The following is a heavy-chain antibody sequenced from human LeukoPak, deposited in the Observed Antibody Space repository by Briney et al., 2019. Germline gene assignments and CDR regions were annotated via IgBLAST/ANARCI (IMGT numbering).Heavy chain of an antibody. CDR3: ARDVNPDHYDSSGYNGYLVDY. CDR2: IKQDGSEK. Sequence: GGSLRLSCAASGFTFSRHGMNWVRQAPGKGLEWVANIKQDGSEKYYVDSVKGRFTISRDNAKNSLYLQMNSLRAEDTAVYYCARDVNPDHYDSSGYNGYLVDYWGQGTLVTVSS. V-gene: IGHV3-7*01. CDR1: GFTFSRHG. D-gene: IGHD3-22*01. J-gene: IGHJ4*02.